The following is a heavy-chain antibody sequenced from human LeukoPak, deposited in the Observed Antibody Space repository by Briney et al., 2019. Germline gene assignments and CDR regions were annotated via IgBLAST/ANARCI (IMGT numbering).Heavy chain of an antibody. CDR1: GFTVSNNY. V-gene: IGHV3-53*01. CDR3: ARDSRRNYYDASGSLAFDI. CDR2: IYSGGGT. J-gene: IGHJ3*02. Sequence: GGSLRLSCAASGFTVSNNYMSWVRQAPGKGLEWVSVIYSGGGTYYADSVKGRFTISRDNSKNTLYLQMSSLRAEGTAVYYCARDSRRNYYDASGSLAFDIWDQGTMVTVS. D-gene: IGHD3-22*01.